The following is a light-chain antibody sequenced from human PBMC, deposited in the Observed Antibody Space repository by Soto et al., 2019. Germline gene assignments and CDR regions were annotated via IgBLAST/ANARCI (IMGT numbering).Light chain of an antibody. CDR1: SGHSNYA. Sequence: QSVLTQSPSASASLGASVKLTCTLSSGHSNYAIAWHQQQPEKGPRYLMKVNSGGSHIKGDGIPDRFSGSSSGAERYLFIPSPQSEDEADYYRQTWAPGSAIVVFGGGTQLTVL. CDR3: QTWAPGSAIVV. V-gene: IGLV4-69*01. CDR2: VNSGGSH. J-gene: IGLJ7*01.